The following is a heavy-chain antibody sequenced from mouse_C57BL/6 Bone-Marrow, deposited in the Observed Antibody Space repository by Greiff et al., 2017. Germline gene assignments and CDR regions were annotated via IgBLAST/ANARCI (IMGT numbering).Heavy chain of an antibody. CDR2: IDPEDGDT. J-gene: IGHJ2*01. V-gene: IGHV14-1*01. D-gene: IGHD2-1*01. CDR3: TFYGNFPYFDY. CDR1: GFNIKDYY. Sequence: EVQLQQSGAELVRPWASVKLSCTASGFNIKDYYMHWVKQRPEQGLEWIGRIDPEDGDTEYAPKFQGKATMTADTSSNTAYLQLSSLTSEDTAVYYCTFYGNFPYFDYWGQGTTLTVSS.